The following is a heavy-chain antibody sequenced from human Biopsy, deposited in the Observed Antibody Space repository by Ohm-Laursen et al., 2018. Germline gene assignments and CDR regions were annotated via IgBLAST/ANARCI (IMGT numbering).Heavy chain of an antibody. D-gene: IGHD3-16*01. J-gene: IGHJ4*02. Sequence: GTLSLTCSVSGGSVRSLSYYWSWVRQSPGKGLDWIGHIYYNGNTKYDPPLKSRVTISLDTSKNQVSLKLNSVTAADRAVYYCAASPSYMIFDFWGQGTSVTVSS. CDR1: GGSVRSLSYY. V-gene: IGHV4-61*01. CDR3: AASPSYMIFDF. CDR2: IYYNGNT.